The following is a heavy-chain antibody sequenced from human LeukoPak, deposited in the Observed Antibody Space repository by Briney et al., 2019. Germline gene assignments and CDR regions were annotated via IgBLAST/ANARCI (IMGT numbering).Heavy chain of an antibody. J-gene: IGHJ4*02. D-gene: IGHD3-3*01. CDR3: VRGDSWSRDY. Sequence: GGSLRLSCAASRFTFSSYWMTWVRQAPGKGREGVANMDEIGSEKYYVDSVKGRFTISRDNVKNSLYLQMNNLRAEDTAVYYCVRGDSWSRDYWGQRTQVTVSS. CDR2: MDEIGSEK. CDR1: RFTFSSYW. V-gene: IGHV3-7*01.